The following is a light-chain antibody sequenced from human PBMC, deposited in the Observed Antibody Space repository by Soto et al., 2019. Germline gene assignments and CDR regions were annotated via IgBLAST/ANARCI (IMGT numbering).Light chain of an antibody. CDR3: QQYGTSEII. J-gene: IGKJ5*01. V-gene: IGKV3-20*01. CDR1: QSVSNNY. Sequence: EIVMTQSPATLSVSAGERATLSCRASQSVSNNYLAWYQQKPGQAPRLLIYDTSSRATGVPDRYSASGSGTDFTLTISRLEPEDFAVFFCQQYGTSEIIFGQGTRLEIK. CDR2: DTS.